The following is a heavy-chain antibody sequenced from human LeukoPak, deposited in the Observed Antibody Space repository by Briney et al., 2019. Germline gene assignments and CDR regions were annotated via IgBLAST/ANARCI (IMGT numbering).Heavy chain of an antibody. CDR3: ARDSDYDGNFYWYFDL. V-gene: IGHV1-46*01. CDR2: INPSGAST. CDR1: GFTFSSNY. Sequence: ASVKVSCKASGFTFSSNYIHWVRQAPGQGLEWMGVINPSGASTSYAQKFRARVTMTRDTSTSTVYMDLTNLTSEDTAVYYCARDSDYDGNFYWYFDLWGRGTLVTVSS. D-gene: IGHD4-23*01. J-gene: IGHJ2*01.